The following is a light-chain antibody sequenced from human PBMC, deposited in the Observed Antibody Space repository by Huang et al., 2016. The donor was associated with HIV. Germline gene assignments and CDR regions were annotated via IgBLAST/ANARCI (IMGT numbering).Light chain of an antibody. J-gene: IGKJ2*01. CDR1: QSISSY. Sequence: DIQMNQSPSSLSASVGDRVTITCRASQSISSYLNWYQQKPGKAPKRLIYAASSLQSGVPSRFSGSGSGTDFTLTISSLQPEDFATYYCQQSYSTLRYTFGQGTKLEIK. CDR3: QQSYSTLRYT. CDR2: AAS. V-gene: IGKV1-39*01.